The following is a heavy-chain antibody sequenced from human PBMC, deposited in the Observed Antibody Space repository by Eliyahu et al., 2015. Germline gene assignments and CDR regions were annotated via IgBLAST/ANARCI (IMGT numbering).Heavy chain of an antibody. CDR1: GFSFSSYW. V-gene: IGHV3-74*01. Sequence: EVQLVESGGGLVQPGGSLRLXCAASGFSFSSYWMHWVRQAPGKGLVWVSHIDNDGSSTNYADSIKGRFTISRDNAKNTLYLQMNSLRVEDTALYYCVRDNGGIDYWGPGTLVTVSS. CDR2: IDNDGSST. CDR3: VRDNGGIDY. D-gene: IGHD2-8*01. J-gene: IGHJ4*02.